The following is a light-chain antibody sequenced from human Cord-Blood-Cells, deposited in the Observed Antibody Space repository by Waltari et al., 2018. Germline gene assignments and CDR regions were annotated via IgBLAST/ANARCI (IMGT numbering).Light chain of an antibody. J-gene: IGKJ4*01. Sequence: DIVMTQSPDSLAVSLGERATINCKSSQSVLYSSNNKNYLAWYQQKPGQPPKLLIYCASTRESAVPHRFIGSGSGTEFTLTVSILQAEDVAVYYCQQYYSTPLPFGGGTKVEIK. V-gene: IGKV4-1*01. CDR2: CAS. CDR1: QSVLYSSNNKNY. CDR3: QQYYSTPLP.